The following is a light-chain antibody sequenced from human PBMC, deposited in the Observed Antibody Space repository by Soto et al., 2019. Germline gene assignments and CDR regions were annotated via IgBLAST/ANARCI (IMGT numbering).Light chain of an antibody. V-gene: IGKV3-20*01. CDR3: QQYVTSPWT. CDR2: GGF. CDR1: QSVSDTF. Sequence: EIVLTQSPGTLSLSPGERVTLSCRASQSVSDTFIAWYQQKPGQAPRLLIYGGFYRATGIPDRFSGSGSGTDFTLTITRLEPEDLAMHYCQQYVTSPWTFGQGTRLDIK. J-gene: IGKJ1*01.